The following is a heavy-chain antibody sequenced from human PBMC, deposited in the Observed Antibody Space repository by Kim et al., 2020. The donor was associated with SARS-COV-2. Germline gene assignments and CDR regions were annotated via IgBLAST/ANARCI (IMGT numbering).Heavy chain of an antibody. J-gene: IGHJ4*02. Sequence: VEGRFTISRDNSKNTLYLQMNSLRAEDTAVYYWARDRYYDFWSGYYSLNYWGQGTLVTVSS. D-gene: IGHD3-3*01. CDR3: ARDRYYDFWSGYYSLNY. V-gene: IGHV3-30*07.